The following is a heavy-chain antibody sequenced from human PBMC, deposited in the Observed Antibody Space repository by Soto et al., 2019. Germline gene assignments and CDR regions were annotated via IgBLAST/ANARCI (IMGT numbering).Heavy chain of an antibody. CDR1: GFSLRSTGVG. CDR3: AHNADYHTSANYQN. CDR2: IYWDDDK. D-gene: IGHD3-22*01. Sequence: SGPTLVNPTQTLTLTCSFSGFSLRSTGVGVGWIRQPPGKALEWLALIYWDDDKRYSPSLKSRLAITKDTSKNKVVLTMSNMDPVDTATYYCAHNADYHTSANYQNWGKGILVTVSS. J-gene: IGHJ4*02. V-gene: IGHV2-5*02.